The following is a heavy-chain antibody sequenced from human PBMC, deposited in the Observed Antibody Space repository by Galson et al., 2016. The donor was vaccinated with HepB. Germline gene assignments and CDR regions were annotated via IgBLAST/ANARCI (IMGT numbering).Heavy chain of an antibody. D-gene: IGHD3-22*01. V-gene: IGHV4-34*01. CDR1: GGSFSYYY. CDR3: AREYESSVDD. J-gene: IGHJ4*02. CDR2: INYSGST. Sequence: SETLSLTCDVSGGSFSYYYWTWIRQPPEKGLEWIGEINYSGSTSYNPSLKSRVTISADTSKSQFSLKVTSVTAADTAVYYCAREYESSVDDWGQGTLVTVSS.